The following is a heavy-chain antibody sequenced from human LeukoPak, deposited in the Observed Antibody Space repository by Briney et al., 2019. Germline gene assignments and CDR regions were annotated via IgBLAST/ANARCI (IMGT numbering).Heavy chain of an antibody. D-gene: IGHD3-3*01. Sequence: PEGSLRLSSAASGFTFSSSALHWVRQAPGKGLEYVSGISSNGDNTYYANSVKGRFTISRDNSKNTLYLQMGSLRTEDMAVYYCARGGGFWSGYFYYYYYMDVWGKGTTVTVSS. CDR2: ISSNGDNT. V-gene: IGHV3-64*01. CDR3: ARGGGFWSGYFYYYYYMDV. CDR1: GFTFSSSA. J-gene: IGHJ6*03.